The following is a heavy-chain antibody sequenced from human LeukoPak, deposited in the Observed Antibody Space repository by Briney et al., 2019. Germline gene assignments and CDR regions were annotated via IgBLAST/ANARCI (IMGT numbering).Heavy chain of an antibody. Sequence: ASVKVSCKASGYTFTGYYMHWVRQAPGQGLEWMGIINPSGGSTSYAQKFQGRVTMTRDTSTSTVYMELSSLRSEDTAVYYCAREGDYGDYRLRRVLYDYWGQGTLVTVSS. CDR3: AREGDYGDYRLRRVLYDY. J-gene: IGHJ4*02. V-gene: IGHV1-46*01. D-gene: IGHD4-17*01. CDR2: INPSGGST. CDR1: GYTFTGYY.